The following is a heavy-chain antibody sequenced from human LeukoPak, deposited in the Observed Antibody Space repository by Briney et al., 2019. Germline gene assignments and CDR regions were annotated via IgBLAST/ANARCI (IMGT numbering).Heavy chain of an antibody. D-gene: IGHD6-6*01. V-gene: IGHV4-4*08. CDR3: AREGQLVGPYWYFDL. CDR1: GGSIRSYY. J-gene: IGHJ2*01. CDR2: MYSSGIT. Sequence: SETLSLTCTVSGGSIRSYYWSWIRQPPGKGLEWIGYMYSSGITNYNPSLKSRITISVDTSKNQFSLKLSSVTAADTAVYYCAREGQLVGPYWYFDLWGRGTLVTVSS.